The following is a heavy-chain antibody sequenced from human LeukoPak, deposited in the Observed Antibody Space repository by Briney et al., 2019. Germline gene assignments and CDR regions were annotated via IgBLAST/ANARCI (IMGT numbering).Heavy chain of an antibody. V-gene: IGHV1-69*05. D-gene: IGHD4-17*01. CDR3: ARVRPTSYDYGDYDTGYYYYYMDV. CDR1: GGTFSSYA. CDR2: IIPIFGTA. J-gene: IGHJ6*03. Sequence: GASVKVSCKASGGTFSSYAISWVRQAPGQGLEWMGGIIPIFGTANYAQKFQGRVTITTDESTSTAYMELSSLRSEDTAVYCCARVRPTSYDYGDYDTGYYYYYMDVWGKGTTVTVSS.